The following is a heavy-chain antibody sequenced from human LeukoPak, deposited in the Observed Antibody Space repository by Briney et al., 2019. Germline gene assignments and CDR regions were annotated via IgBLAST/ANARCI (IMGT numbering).Heavy chain of an antibody. J-gene: IGHJ4*02. CDR1: GYTFTSYA. V-gene: IGHV1-3*01. CDR2: VNAGHGNT. CDR3: ARGAGFAEPLPEY. D-gene: IGHD1-14*01. Sequence: ASVKVSCKASGYTFTSYAIQWVRQAPGQRLEWMGWVNAGHGNTKYSQKFQGRVTITRDTSASTAYMELSSLRSEDTAVYYCARGAGFAEPLPEYWGQGTLLTVSS.